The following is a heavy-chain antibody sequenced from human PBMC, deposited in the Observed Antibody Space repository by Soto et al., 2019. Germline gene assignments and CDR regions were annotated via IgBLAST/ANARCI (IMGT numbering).Heavy chain of an antibody. CDR1: GGSISSSSYY. CDR2: IYYSGST. Sequence: LSLTCTVSGGSISSSSYYWGWIRQPPGKGLEWIGSIYYSGSTYYNPSLKSRVTISVDTSKNQFSLKLSSVTAADTAVYYCASTNIAAAGNYYYYGMDVWGQGTTVTVSS. CDR3: ASTNIAAAGNYYYYGMDV. V-gene: IGHV4-39*01. J-gene: IGHJ6*02. D-gene: IGHD6-13*01.